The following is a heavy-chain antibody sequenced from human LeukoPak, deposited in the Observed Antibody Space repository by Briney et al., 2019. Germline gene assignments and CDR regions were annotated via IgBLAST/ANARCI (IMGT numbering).Heavy chain of an antibody. Sequence: GGSLRLSCAASGFTFSSYEMNWVRQAPGKGLEWVSYISSSGSTIYYADSVQGRFTISRDNAKNSLYLQMNSLRAEDTAAYYCARVWVYLDYWGQGTLVTVSS. CDR3: ARVWVYLDY. D-gene: IGHD3-10*01. CDR1: GFTFSSYE. V-gene: IGHV3-48*03. J-gene: IGHJ4*02. CDR2: ISSSGSTI.